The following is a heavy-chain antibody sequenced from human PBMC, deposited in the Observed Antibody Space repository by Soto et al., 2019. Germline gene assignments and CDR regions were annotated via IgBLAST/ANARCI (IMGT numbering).Heavy chain of an antibody. CDR1: GFTFSSHE. J-gene: IGHJ4*02. D-gene: IGHD6-19*01. Sequence: LRLSCAASGFTFSSHEMNWVRQAPGKGLEWVSHITGGGATIYYAGSVRGRFTTSRDNAKSSLNLHMNSLRAEDTAVYYCARGYSGGWSRGGYFDYWGQGILVTVSS. CDR2: ITGGGATI. V-gene: IGHV3-48*03. CDR3: ARGYSGGWSRGGYFDY.